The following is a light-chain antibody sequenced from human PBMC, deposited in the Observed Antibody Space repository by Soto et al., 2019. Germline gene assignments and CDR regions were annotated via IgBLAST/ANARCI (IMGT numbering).Light chain of an antibody. Sequence: QSVLTQPPSASGTPGQRVTISCSGSSSNIGSNTVNWYQQLPGTAPKLLIYSNNQRPSGVADRFSGSKSGTSASLAISGLQSQDGNDYYCASWDDSLTGLYVFGTGTKLTVL. V-gene: IGLV1-44*01. J-gene: IGLJ1*01. CDR3: ASWDDSLTGLYV. CDR1: SSNIGSNT. CDR2: SNN.